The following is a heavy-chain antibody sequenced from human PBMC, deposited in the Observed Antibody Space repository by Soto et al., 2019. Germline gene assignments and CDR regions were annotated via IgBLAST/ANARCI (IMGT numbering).Heavy chain of an antibody. CDR3: AREPGIYYGMDV. J-gene: IGHJ6*02. V-gene: IGHV1-3*05. CDR2: INAGNGNT. CDR1: GYTFTSYA. Sequence: QVQLVQSGAEEKKPGASVKVSCKASGYTFTSYAMHWVRQAPGQRLEWMGWINAGNGNTKYSQKFQGRVTITRDTSASTAYMELSSLRSEDTAVYYCAREPGIYYGMDVWGQGTTVTVSS.